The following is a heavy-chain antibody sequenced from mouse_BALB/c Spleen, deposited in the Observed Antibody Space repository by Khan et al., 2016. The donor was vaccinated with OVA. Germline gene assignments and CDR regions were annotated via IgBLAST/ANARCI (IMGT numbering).Heavy chain of an antibody. CDR3: TRDRIDY. CDR1: GYTFTTYW. V-gene: IGHV1-7*01. CDR2: INPTSGYT. Sequence: QVQLKESGAELAKPGASVKMSCKASGYTFTTYWMHWVKQRPGQGLEWIGYINPTSGYTDYNEKFKDRATLSADKSSSTAYMQLSSLTSEESAVYYCTRDRIDYWGQGTTLTVSS. J-gene: IGHJ2*01.